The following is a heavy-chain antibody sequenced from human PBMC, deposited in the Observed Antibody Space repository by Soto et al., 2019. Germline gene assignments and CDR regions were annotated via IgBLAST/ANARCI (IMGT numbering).Heavy chain of an antibody. J-gene: IGHJ6*02. V-gene: IGHV5-10-1*01. Sequence: GESLKISCHGFGFTFTRYWINWVRQMPGKGLEWMGRIDPSDSYATYRPSFQGHVTISADKSISTAYLQWNTLEAADTAMSYCATCDSGDHPGMDVWGQGTTVTVYS. CDR1: GFTFTRYW. D-gene: IGHD4-17*01. CDR3: ATCDSGDHPGMDV. CDR2: IDPSDSYA.